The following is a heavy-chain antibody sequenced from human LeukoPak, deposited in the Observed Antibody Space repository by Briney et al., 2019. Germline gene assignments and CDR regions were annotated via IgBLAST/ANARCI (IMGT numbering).Heavy chain of an antibody. CDR3: ASSGSGSYFDY. Sequence: GASVKVSCKASGGTFSSYAISWVRQAPGQGLEWMGRISPIFGTANYAQKFQGRVTITTDESTSTAYMELSSLRSEDTAVYYCASSGSGSYFDYWGQGTLVTVSS. CDR1: GGTFSSYA. CDR2: ISPIFGTA. V-gene: IGHV1-69*05. J-gene: IGHJ4*02. D-gene: IGHD3-10*01.